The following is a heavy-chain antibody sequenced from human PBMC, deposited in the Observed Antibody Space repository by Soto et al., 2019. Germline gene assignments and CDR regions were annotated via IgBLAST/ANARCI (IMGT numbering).Heavy chain of an antibody. Sequence: GGSLRLSCAASGFTFSSYEMNWVRQAPGKWLEWVSYISSSGSTIYYADSVKGRFTISRDNAKNSLYLQMNSLRAEDTAVYYCAREPVGYSSGWYLDYWGQGXLVTVYS. J-gene: IGHJ4*02. D-gene: IGHD6-19*01. CDR2: ISSSGSTI. CDR3: AREPVGYSSGWYLDY. CDR1: GFTFSSYE. V-gene: IGHV3-48*03.